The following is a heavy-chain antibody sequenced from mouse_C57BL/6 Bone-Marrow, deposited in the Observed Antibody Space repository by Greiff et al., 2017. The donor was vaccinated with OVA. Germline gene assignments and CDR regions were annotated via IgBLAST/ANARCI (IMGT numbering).Heavy chain of an antibody. V-gene: IGHV6-6*01. CDR3: TGNYPLAY. CDR2: IRNKANNHAT. D-gene: IGHD2-1*01. CDR1: GFTFSDAW. J-gene: IGHJ3*01. Sequence: EVMLVESGGGLVQPGGSMKLSCAASGFTFSDAWMDWVRQSPEKGLEWVAEIRNKANNHATYYAESVKGRFTIARDDSNSGVNRQINSLRAEDTGIYYCTGNYPLAYWGQGTLVTVSA.